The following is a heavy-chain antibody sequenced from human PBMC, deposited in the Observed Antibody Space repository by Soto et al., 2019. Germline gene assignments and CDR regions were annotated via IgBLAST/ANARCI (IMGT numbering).Heavy chain of an antibody. CDR3: ARVIPPPPNYDFWSGYPAYYYYGMDV. D-gene: IGHD3-3*01. CDR2: ISPNSGGT. Sequence: GASVKVSCKASGYTFTGYYMHWVRQAPGQGLEWMGWISPNSGGTNYAQKFQGRVTITADESTSTAYMELSSLRSEDTAVYYCARVIPPPPNYDFWSGYPAYYYYGMDVWGQGTTVTVSS. CDR1: GYTFTGYY. V-gene: IGHV1-2*02. J-gene: IGHJ6*02.